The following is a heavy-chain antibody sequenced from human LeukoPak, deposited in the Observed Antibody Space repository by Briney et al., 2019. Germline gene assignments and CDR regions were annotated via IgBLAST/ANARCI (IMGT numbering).Heavy chain of an antibody. D-gene: IGHD6-13*01. Sequence: GGSLRLSCAASGSTFSSYSMNWVRQAPGKGLEWVSSISSSSSYIYYADSVKGRFTISRDSAKNSLYLQMNSLRAEDTAVYYCARVGIAAAGFDYWGQGTLVTVSS. CDR1: GSTFSSYS. J-gene: IGHJ4*02. CDR2: ISSSSSYI. CDR3: ARVGIAAAGFDY. V-gene: IGHV3-21*01.